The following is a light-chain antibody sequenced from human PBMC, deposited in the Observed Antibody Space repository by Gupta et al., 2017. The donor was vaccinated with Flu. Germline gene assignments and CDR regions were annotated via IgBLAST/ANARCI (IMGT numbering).Light chain of an antibody. J-gene: IGKJ2*02. CDR3: QQRTNWHPQGT. CDR2: DAS. CDR1: QSVSSY. Sequence: TLFLSTGASYSPSCRASQSVSSYLAWYHKKQGQAPGLLISDASSWATGSQARFSGSGVGTDFTLTISSRDPEDFEVYYCQQRTNWHPQGTVGQGTELEIK. V-gene: IGKV3D-11*02.